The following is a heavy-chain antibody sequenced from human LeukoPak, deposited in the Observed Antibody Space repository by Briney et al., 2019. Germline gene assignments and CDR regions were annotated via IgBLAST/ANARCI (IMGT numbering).Heavy chain of an antibody. Sequence: GRSLRLSCAASGFTFDDYAMHWVRQAPGKGLEWVSGISWNSGSIGYADSVKGRFTITRDNAKNSLYLQMNSLRAEDTALYYCAKDIGYYYDSSGSYFDYWGQGTLVTVSS. J-gene: IGHJ4*02. V-gene: IGHV3-9*01. D-gene: IGHD3-22*01. CDR2: ISWNSGSI. CDR3: AKDIGYYYDSSGSYFDY. CDR1: GFTFDDYA.